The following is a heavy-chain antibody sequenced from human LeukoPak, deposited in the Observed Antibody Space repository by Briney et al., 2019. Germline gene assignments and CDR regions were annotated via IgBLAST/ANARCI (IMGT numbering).Heavy chain of an antibody. CDR3: ARDFVVVAASNWFDP. J-gene: IGHJ5*02. V-gene: IGHV3-7*01. D-gene: IGHD2-15*01. Sequence: GGSLRLSCAASGFTFSSYWMSWVRQAPGKGLEWVANIKQDGSEKYYVDSVKGRFTISRDNAKNSLYLQMNSLRAEDTAVYYCARDFVVVAASNWFDPWDQGTLVTVSS. CDR1: GFTFSSYW. CDR2: IKQDGSEK.